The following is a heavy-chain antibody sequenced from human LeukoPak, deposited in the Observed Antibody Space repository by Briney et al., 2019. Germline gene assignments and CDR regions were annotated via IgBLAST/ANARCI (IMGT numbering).Heavy chain of an antibody. J-gene: IGHJ4*01. CDR1: GGSISSYY. D-gene: IGHD3-3*01. CDR3: ARVPITIFGVLSTGGQSYADN. Sequence: SETLSLTCTVSGGSISSYYWSWIRQPPGKGLEWIGNIFYSGSTYYSPSLRSRVTISLDTSRNQFSLKLNSVTAADTAVYYCARVPITIFGVLSTGGQSYADNWDHGTLVT. CDR2: IFYSGST. V-gene: IGHV4-59*12.